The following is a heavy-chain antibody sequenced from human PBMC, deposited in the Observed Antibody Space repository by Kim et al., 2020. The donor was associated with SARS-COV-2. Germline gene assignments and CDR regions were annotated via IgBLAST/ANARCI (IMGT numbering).Heavy chain of an antibody. V-gene: IGHV3-66*01. Sequence: TDYAGTVKGRFTISRDNSKNTLYLQMNSLRAEDTAVYYCARGSWGSSSALWGQGTLVTVSS. CDR2: T. CDR3: ARGSWGSSSAL. J-gene: IGHJ4*02. D-gene: IGHD6-6*01.